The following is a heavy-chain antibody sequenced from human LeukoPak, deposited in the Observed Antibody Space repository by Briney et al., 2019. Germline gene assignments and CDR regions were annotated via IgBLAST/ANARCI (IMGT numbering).Heavy chain of an antibody. J-gene: IGHJ4*02. D-gene: IGHD6-13*01. Sequence: SETLSLTCTVSGGSISSGGYYWSWIRQHPGKGLEWIGYIYYSGSTYYNPSLKSRVTISVDTSKNQFSLKLSSVTAADTAVYYCARGGNELAAATPNHDYWGQGTLVTVSS. CDR2: IYYSGST. CDR1: GGSISSGGYY. V-gene: IGHV4-31*03. CDR3: ARGGNELAAATPNHDY.